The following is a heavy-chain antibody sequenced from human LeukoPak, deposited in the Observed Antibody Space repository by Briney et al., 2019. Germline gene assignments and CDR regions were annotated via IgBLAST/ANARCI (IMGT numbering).Heavy chain of an antibody. CDR2: IKQDGSEK. Sequence: GGSLRLSCAASGFTFSSYWMSSGREAPGKGLERVANIKQDGSEKYYVDSVKGRFTISRDNAKNSLYLQMNSLRAEDTAVYYCARDSAYYYGSGSYSVYYYYYYGMDVWGQGTTVTVSS. J-gene: IGHJ6*02. D-gene: IGHD3-10*01. V-gene: IGHV3-7*01. CDR1: GFTFSSYW. CDR3: ARDSAYYYGSGSYSVYYYYYYGMDV.